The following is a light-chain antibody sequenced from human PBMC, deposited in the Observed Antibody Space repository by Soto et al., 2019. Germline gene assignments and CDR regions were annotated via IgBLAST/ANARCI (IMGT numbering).Light chain of an antibody. CDR3: MHPIEFPIT. J-gene: IGKJ5*01. V-gene: IGKV2-40*01. Sequence: DIVMTQTPLSLPVTPGEPASISCRSSQSLLDSDDGNAYLYWYQQKPGQSAQLLIYSLSYRASVVPDWFSCGGAGNDFTLIISRVEAEDVGVYYCMHPIEFPITFGQGTRLEIK. CDR2: SLS. CDR1: QSLLDSDDGNAY.